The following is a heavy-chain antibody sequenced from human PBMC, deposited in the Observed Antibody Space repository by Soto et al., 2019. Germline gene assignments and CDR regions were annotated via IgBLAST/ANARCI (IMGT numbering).Heavy chain of an antibody. V-gene: IGHV4-34*01. CDR2: VNHGGTS. CDR1: GGSFSGYY. Sequence: SETLSLTCAVHGGSFSGYYRDWIRQPPGKGLEWIGEVNHGGTSNYNPSLKSRVTISVDTSKNQFSLKLSSVTAADTAVYYCAVSIGARYFDYWGQGTLVTVSS. D-gene: IGHD6-6*01. CDR3: AVSIGARYFDY. J-gene: IGHJ4*02.